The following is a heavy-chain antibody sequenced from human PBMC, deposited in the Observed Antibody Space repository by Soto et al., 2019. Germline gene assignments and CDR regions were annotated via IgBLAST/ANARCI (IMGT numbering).Heavy chain of an antibody. D-gene: IGHD2-15*01. J-gene: IGHJ3*02. CDR2: MNPNSGNT. Sequence: ASVKVSCKASGGTFTSYDINWVRQATGQGLEWMGWMNPNSGNTGYAQKFQGRVTVTRNTSISTAYMELSSLRSEDTAVYYCARASRGNHRDAFDIWGQGTMVTVSS. V-gene: IGHV1-8*01. CDR3: ARASRGNHRDAFDI. CDR1: GGTFTSYD.